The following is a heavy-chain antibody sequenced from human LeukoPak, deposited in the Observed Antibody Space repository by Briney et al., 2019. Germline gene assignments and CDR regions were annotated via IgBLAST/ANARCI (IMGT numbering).Heavy chain of an antibody. Sequence: SQTLSLTCAISGDSVSSNSAAWNWISQSPSRGLEWLGRTYYRSKWNNDYAVSVKSRIIINPDTSKNQFSLQLNSVTPEDTAVYYCARGTTAFDIWGQGTMVTVSS. CDR2: TYYRSKWNN. J-gene: IGHJ3*02. CDR1: GDSVSSNSAA. CDR3: ARGTTAFDI. D-gene: IGHD1-7*01. V-gene: IGHV6-1*01.